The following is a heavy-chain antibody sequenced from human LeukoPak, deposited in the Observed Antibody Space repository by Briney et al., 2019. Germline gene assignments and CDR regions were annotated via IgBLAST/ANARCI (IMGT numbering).Heavy chain of an antibody. V-gene: IGHV4-39*01. CDR2: IYYSGST. D-gene: IGHD2-8*01. Sequence: SQTLSLTCTVSGDSISSGGYYWGWIRQPPGKGLEWIGSIYYSGSTYYNPSLKSRVTISVDTSKNQFSLKLSSVTAADTAVYYCARPFMNPHTHPILMGAFDIWGQGTMVTVSS. J-gene: IGHJ3*02. CDR3: ARPFMNPHTHPILMGAFDI. CDR1: GDSISSGGYY.